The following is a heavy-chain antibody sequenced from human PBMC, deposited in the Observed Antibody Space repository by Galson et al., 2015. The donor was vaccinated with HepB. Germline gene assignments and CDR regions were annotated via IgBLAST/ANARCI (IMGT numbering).Heavy chain of an antibody. J-gene: IGHJ4*02. Sequence: PALVKPTQTLTLTCTFSGFSLSTSGVGVGWIRQPPGKALEWLALIYWDDDKGYSPSLKSRLTITKDTSKNQVVLTMTNMDPVDTATYYCARYFEGATIIDYWGQGTLVTVSS. V-gene: IGHV2-5*02. D-gene: IGHD5-12*01. CDR1: GFSLSTSGVG. CDR3: ARYFEGATIIDY. CDR2: IYWDDDK.